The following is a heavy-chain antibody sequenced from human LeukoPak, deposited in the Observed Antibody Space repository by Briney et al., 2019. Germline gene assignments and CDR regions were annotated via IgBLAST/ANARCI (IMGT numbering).Heavy chain of an antibody. D-gene: IGHD6-19*01. Sequence: TGGSLRLSCAASGRTFSSYAMSWVRQAPGKGLEWVSAISGSGGSTNYADSAKGRFTISRDNSKNTLYLQMNSLRAEDAAVYYCAKGAVAGPRNQNFDYWGQGTLVTVSS. CDR3: AKGAVAGPRNQNFDY. CDR1: GRTFSSYA. V-gene: IGHV3-23*01. J-gene: IGHJ4*02. CDR2: ISGSGGST.